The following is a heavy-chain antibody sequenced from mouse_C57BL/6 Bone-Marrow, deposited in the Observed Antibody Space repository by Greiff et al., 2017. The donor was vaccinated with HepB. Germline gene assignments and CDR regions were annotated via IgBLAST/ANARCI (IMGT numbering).Heavy chain of an antibody. Sequence: EVMLVESGGGLVQPGGSLSLSCAASGFTFTDYYMSWVRQPPGKALEWLGFIRNKANGYTTEYSASVKGRFTISRDNSQSILYLQMNALRAEDSATYYCARWGYYFDYGGQGTTLTVSS. J-gene: IGHJ2*01. CDR1: GFTFTDYY. V-gene: IGHV7-3*01. CDR2: IRNKANGYTT. CDR3: ARWGYYFDY.